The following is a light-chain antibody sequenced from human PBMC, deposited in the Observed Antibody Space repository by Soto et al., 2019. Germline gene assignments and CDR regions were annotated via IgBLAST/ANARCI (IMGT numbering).Light chain of an antibody. Sequence: DIKMTQSPSTLSASGGDRVAITCRASQDISKWLAWYQQKPGKPPKLLIYDASGLDSGVPSRFSGSGYGTEFTLTISGLQPEDFATFYCQQYDSFPWTFGPGTKVDIK. CDR3: QQYDSFPWT. CDR2: DAS. V-gene: IGKV1-5*01. J-gene: IGKJ1*01. CDR1: QDISKW.